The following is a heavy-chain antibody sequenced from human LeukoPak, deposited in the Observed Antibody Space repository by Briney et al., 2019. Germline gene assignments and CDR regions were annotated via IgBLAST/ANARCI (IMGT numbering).Heavy chain of an antibody. CDR1: GYNFINYD. D-gene: IGHD1-26*01. V-gene: IGHV1-69*04. CDR2: IIPILGIA. J-gene: IGHJ3*02. CDR3: ARDSGQPNPFHDAFDI. Sequence: ASVKVSCKASGYNFINYDISWVRQAPGQGLEWMGRIIPILGIANYAQKFQGRVTITADKSTSTAYMELSSLRSEDTAVYYCARDSGQPNPFHDAFDIWGQGTMVTVSS.